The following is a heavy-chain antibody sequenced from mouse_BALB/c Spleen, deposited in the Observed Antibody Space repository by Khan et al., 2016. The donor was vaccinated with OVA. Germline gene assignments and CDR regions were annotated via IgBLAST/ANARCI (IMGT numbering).Heavy chain of an antibody. CDR2: IDPPNGNT. CDR1: GLNIKDTY. CDR3: TRHGYVAWFTY. V-gene: IGHV14-3*02. D-gene: IGHD2-2*01. Sequence: EVQLVESGAELVKSGATVKLSCTASGLNIKDTYMHWLKQWPEQGLEWIGRIDPPNGNTKYDPKFQGKATITADTSSNTAYLQLSSLTSEDTAVYYCTRHGYVAWFTYWGQGTLVTVSA. J-gene: IGHJ3*01.